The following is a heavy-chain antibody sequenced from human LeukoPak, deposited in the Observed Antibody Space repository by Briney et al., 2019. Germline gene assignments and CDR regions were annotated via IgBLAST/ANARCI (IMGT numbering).Heavy chain of an antibody. D-gene: IGHD3-22*01. Sequence: ASVKVSCKVSGYTLTELSMHWVRQAPGKGLEWMGGFDPEDGETIYAQKFQGRVTMTEDTSTDTAYMELSSLRSEDTAVYYCATVIGNYYDSSGYYYLSYWGQGTLVTVSS. V-gene: IGHV1-24*01. J-gene: IGHJ4*02. CDR1: GYTLTELS. CDR3: ATVIGNYYDSSGYYYLSY. CDR2: FDPEDGET.